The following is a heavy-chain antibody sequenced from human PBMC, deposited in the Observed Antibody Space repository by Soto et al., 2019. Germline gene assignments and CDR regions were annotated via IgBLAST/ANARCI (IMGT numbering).Heavy chain of an antibody. Sequence: SVKVSCKASGGTFRSYAISWVLQAPGQGLEGMGGIIPIFGTANYAKKFQGRVTITADKSTSTAYMELSSLRSEDTAVYYCASHRGGFDYYYGMDVWGQGTTVTVSS. J-gene: IGHJ6*02. CDR3: ASHRGGFDYYYGMDV. CDR1: GGTFRSYA. D-gene: IGHD3-16*01. CDR2: IIPIFGTA. V-gene: IGHV1-69*06.